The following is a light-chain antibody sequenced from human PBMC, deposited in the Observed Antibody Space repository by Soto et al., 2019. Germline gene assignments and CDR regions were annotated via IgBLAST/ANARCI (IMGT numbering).Light chain of an antibody. CDR3: QQYNNWWT. Sequence: EIVMTQSPATLSVSPGERATLSCRASQSVSSNLAWYQQKPGQAPRLLIYGASTRATGIPARFSGSGSGTKFTLTISSLQSEDFAVYYCQQYNNWWTFGRGTKV. CDR1: QSVSSN. CDR2: GAS. V-gene: IGKV3-15*01. J-gene: IGKJ1*01.